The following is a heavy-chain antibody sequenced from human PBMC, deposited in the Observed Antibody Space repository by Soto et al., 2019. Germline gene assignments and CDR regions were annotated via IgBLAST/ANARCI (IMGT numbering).Heavy chain of an antibody. V-gene: IGHV1-18*01. CDR3: ARGPTDYYDNSGDYFLDY. CDR2: ISTYNGNT. D-gene: IGHD3-22*01. Sequence: QVQLVRSGAEVKKPGASVKVSCKASGYTFTTYGMSWVRQAPGQVLDWMGWISTYNGNTKYAERLQGRVTMTTDTTTSTAYMELRSLRSDDTAVYYCARGPTDYYDNSGDYFLDYWGQGTLVTVSS. J-gene: IGHJ4*02. CDR1: GYTFTTYG.